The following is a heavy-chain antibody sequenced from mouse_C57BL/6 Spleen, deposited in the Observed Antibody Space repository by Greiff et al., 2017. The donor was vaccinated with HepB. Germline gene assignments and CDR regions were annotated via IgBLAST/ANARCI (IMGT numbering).Heavy chain of an antibody. CDR2: IYPGDGDT. D-gene: IGHD4-1*02. CDR1: GYAFSSYW. J-gene: IGHJ4*01. Sequence: VQLQESGAELVKPGASVKISCKASGYAFSSYWMNWVKQRPGKGLEWIGQIYPGDGDTNYNGKFKGKATLTADKSSSTAYMQLSSLTSEDSAVYFCARFQLGRAMDYWGQGTSVTVSS. CDR3: ARFQLGRAMDY. V-gene: IGHV1-80*01.